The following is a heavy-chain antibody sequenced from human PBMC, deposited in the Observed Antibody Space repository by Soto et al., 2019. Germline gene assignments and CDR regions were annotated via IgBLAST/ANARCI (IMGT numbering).Heavy chain of an antibody. V-gene: IGHV3-23*01. CDR3: AKRQYSYDNRGYYTESDY. CDR1: GLTFSTYT. D-gene: IGHD3-22*01. Sequence: EVQLLESGGGLGQPGGSLRLSCTASGLTFSTYTLNWIRQAPGKGLEWVSSMSGSGGTIYYADSVRGRFTISGDNSKNTLYLEMNSLRVEDTAVYYCAKRQYSYDNRGYYTESDYWGQGTLGTVSS. CDR2: MSGSGGTI. J-gene: IGHJ4*02.